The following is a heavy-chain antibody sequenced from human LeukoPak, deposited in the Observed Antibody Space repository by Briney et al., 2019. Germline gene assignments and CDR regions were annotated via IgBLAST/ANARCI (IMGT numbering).Heavy chain of an antibody. V-gene: IGHV3-30*03. Sequence: GGSLRLSCAASGFTFSSYGVHWVRQAPGKGLEWVAVISYDGSNKYYADSVKGRFTISRDNSKNTLYLQMNSLRAEDTAVYYCARARPTHGMDVWGQGTTVTVSS. CDR2: ISYDGSNK. CDR3: ARARPTHGMDV. J-gene: IGHJ6*02. CDR1: GFTFSSYG.